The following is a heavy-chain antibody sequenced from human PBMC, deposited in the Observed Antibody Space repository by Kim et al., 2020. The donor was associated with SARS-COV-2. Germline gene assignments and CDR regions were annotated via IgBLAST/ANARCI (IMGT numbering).Heavy chain of an antibody. CDR1: GYTFTGYY. CDR3: ARDYSRMVYAIDY. J-gene: IGHJ4*02. D-gene: IGHD2-8*01. Sequence: ASVKVSCKASGYTFTGYYMHWVRQAPGQGLEWMGWINPNSGGTNYAQKFQGRVTMTRDTSISTAYMELSRLRSDDTAVYYCARDYSRMVYAIDYWGQGTLVTVSS. CDR2: INPNSGGT. V-gene: IGHV1-2*02.